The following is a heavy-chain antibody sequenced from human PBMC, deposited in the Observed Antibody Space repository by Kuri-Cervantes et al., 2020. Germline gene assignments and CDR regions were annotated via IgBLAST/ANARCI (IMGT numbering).Heavy chain of an antibody. V-gene: IGHV1-8*02. CDR1: GYTFTSYD. CDR2: MNPNSGNT. Sequence: ASVKVSCKASGYTFTSYDINWVRQATGQGLEWMGWMNPNSGNTGYAQKFQGRVTMTRDTSISTAYMEMSRLRSDDTAVYYCARERLSPLRGWFDPWGQGTLVTVSS. CDR3: ARERLSPLRGWFDP. J-gene: IGHJ5*02. D-gene: IGHD3-10*01.